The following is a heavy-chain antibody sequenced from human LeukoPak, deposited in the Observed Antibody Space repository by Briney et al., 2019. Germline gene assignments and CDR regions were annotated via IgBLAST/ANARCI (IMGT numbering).Heavy chain of an antibody. V-gene: IGHV1-46*01. CDR2: IYINEGRT. J-gene: IGHJ3*02. Sequence: ASLKVSSKQSRYSLSRYSIHCGRETPEQGVGWLAIIYINEGRTNYAQRFQGRVTMTRDMSTSTVYMALSSLRSEGTAVYYCARRANDAFDIWGQGTMVTVSS. CDR1: RYSLSRYS. CDR3: ARRANDAFDI.